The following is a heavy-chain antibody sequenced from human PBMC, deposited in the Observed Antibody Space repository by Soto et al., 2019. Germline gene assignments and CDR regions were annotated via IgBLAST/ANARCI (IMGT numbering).Heavy chain of an antibody. CDR3: ANLPRLDGMDV. J-gene: IGHJ6*02. V-gene: IGHV4-38-2*01. D-gene: IGHD6-25*01. CDR1: GYSISSGHS. CDR2: IFHTGST. Sequence: PSETLSLTCAVSGYSISSGHSWGWLRQPPGKGLEWIGSIFHTGSTYYNPSLKSRVTLSVDTSKNQFSLKLSSVTAADTAVYFCANLPRLDGMDVWGQGTTVTVSS.